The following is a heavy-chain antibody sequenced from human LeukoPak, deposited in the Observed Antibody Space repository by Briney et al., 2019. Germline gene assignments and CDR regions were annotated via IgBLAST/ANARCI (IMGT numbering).Heavy chain of an antibody. V-gene: IGHV3-21*01. CDR1: GFTFSSYS. D-gene: IGHD3-22*01. CDR2: ISSSSSYI. Sequence: GGSLRLSCAASGFTFSSYSMNWVRQAPGKGLEWVSFISSSSSYIDYADSVKGRFTISRDNTKNSLFLQMNNLRAEDTAVYYCASRGYYYDSSGYYSYEGRDYWGQGTLVTVSS. CDR3: ASRGYYYDSSGYYSYEGRDY. J-gene: IGHJ4*02.